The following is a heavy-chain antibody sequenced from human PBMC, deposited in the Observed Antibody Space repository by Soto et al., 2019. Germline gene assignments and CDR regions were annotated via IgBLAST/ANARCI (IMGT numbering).Heavy chain of an antibody. J-gene: IGHJ4*02. CDR2: INPTDSDT. CDR1: GYIVTTYW. V-gene: IGHV5-51*01. Sequence: GESVKISCNASGYIVTTYWIAWVRQMPGKGLEWIGIINPTDSDTRYSPSFQGQVTISADKSISTTYLQWSSLKASDSAIYYCARQWRFDYWGQGTLVTVSS. D-gene: IGHD3-3*01. CDR3: ARQWRFDY.